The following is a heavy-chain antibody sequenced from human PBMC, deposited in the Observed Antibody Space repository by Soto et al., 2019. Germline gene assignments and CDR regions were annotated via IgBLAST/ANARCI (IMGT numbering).Heavy chain of an antibody. D-gene: IGHD3-22*01. CDR3: ARGYALMDYYDSSGTSMDV. CDR2: IIPIFGTA. Sequence: SVKVSCKASGGTFSSYAISWVRQAPGQGLEWMGGIIPIFGTANYAQKFQGRVTITADESTSTAYMELSSLRSEDTAVYYCARGYALMDYYDSSGTSMDVWGQGTTVTVSS. J-gene: IGHJ6*02. CDR1: GGTFSSYA. V-gene: IGHV1-69*13.